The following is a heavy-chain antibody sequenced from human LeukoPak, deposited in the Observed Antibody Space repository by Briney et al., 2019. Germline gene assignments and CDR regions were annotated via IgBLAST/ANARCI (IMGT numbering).Heavy chain of an antibody. CDR2: INSDGSST. Sequence: GGSLRLSCAASGFTFSSYWMHWVRQAPGKGLVWVSRINSDGSSTSYADSVKGRFTISRDNAKNTLYLQMNSLRAEDTAVYYCASGSGSWEYYMDVWGKGTTVTVSS. J-gene: IGHJ6*03. V-gene: IGHV3-74*01. D-gene: IGHD3-10*01. CDR3: ASGSGSWEYYMDV. CDR1: GFTFSSYW.